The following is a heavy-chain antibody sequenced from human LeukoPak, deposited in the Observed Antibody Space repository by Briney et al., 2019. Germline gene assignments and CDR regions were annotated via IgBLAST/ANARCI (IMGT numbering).Heavy chain of an antibody. Sequence: SETLSLTCTVSGGSISGSSYYWGWIRQPPGKGLEWIGSIYYSGSTYYNPSLKSRVTISVDTSKNQFSLKLNSVTATDTAVYYCARETYYDFWSGYYTGGRSYYFDYWGQGTLVTVSS. D-gene: IGHD3-3*01. V-gene: IGHV4-39*02. J-gene: IGHJ4*02. CDR2: IYYSGST. CDR1: GGSISGSSYY. CDR3: ARETYYDFWSGYYTGGRSYYFDY.